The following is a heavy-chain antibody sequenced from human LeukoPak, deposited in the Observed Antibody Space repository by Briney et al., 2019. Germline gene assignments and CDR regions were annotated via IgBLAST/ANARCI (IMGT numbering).Heavy chain of an antibody. V-gene: IGHV1-69*04. D-gene: IGHD4-17*01. Sequence: ASVKVSCKASGGTFSSYAISWVRQAPGQGLEWMGRIIPILGIANYAQKFQGRVTITADKSTSTAYMELSSLRSEDTAVYYCARGHEALYGEAWFDPWGQGTLVTVPS. J-gene: IGHJ5*02. CDR1: GGTFSSYA. CDR2: IIPILGIA. CDR3: ARGHEALYGEAWFDP.